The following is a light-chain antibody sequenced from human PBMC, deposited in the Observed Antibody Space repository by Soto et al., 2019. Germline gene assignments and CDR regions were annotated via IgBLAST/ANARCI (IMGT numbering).Light chain of an antibody. CDR3: QQWDT. V-gene: IGKV3D-15*01. CDR2: GAS. Sequence: EIVMTQSPATLSVSPGERATLSCRASQNIRTNLAWFQHKPGQAPRLLIYGASSRATGIPDRFSGSGSGTDFTLTISRLEPEDFAVYYCQQWDTFGQGTRLEIK. J-gene: IGKJ5*01. CDR1: QNIRTN.